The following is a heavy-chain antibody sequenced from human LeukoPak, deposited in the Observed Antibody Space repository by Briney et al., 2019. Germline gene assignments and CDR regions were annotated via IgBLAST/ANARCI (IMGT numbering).Heavy chain of an antibody. CDR1: GYTFTSYG. V-gene: IGHV1-18*01. CDR2: ISAYNGNT. Sequence: ASVKVSCKASGYTFTSYGISWVRQAPGQGLEWMGWISAYNGNTNYAQKLQGRVTMTTDTSTSTAYMELRGLRSDDTAVYYCARDVRFTIFGVVTLDYWGQGTLVTVSS. J-gene: IGHJ4*02. CDR3: ARDVRFTIFGVVTLDY. D-gene: IGHD3-3*01.